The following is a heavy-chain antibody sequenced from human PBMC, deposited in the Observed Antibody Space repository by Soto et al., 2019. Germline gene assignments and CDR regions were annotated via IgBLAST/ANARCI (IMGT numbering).Heavy chain of an antibody. CDR1: GYSFTSYW. Sequence: GASLKISCKGSGYSFTSYWISWVRQMPGKGLEWMGRIDPSDSYTNYSPSSQGHVTISADKSISTAYLQWSSLKASDTAMYYCARHQRLVRGVDYWGQGTLVTVSS. V-gene: IGHV5-10-1*01. J-gene: IGHJ4*02. CDR2: IDPSDSYT. CDR3: ARHQRLVRGVDY. D-gene: IGHD3-10*01.